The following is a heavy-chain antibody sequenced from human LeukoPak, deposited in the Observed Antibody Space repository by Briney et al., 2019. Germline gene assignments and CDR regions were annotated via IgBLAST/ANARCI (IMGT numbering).Heavy chain of an antibody. J-gene: IGHJ5*02. CDR2: ISYDGSNK. Sequence: GGSLRLSCAASGFTFSSYGMHWVRQAPGKGLEWVAVISYDGSNKYYADSVKGRFTISRDNSKNTLYLQMNSLRAEDTAVYYCARLESSGWYKWFDPWGQGTLVTVSS. CDR3: ARLESSGWYKWFDP. V-gene: IGHV3-30*03. D-gene: IGHD6-19*01. CDR1: GFTFSSYG.